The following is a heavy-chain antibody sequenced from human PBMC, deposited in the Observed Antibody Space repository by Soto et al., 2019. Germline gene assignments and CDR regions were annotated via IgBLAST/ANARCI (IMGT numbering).Heavy chain of an antibody. J-gene: IGHJ4*03. D-gene: IGHD2-15*01. Sequence: SVKASCKASGFSFSTSSAQRVRQARGQRLEWIGWIVVGSGNTISAQRCKERVTITRDMSTSIVHMALSSLGSEDTAVYYCAAPGMPRGCYSGLHCSGAGPPVAVSS. CDR2: IVVGSGNT. CDR3: AAPGMPRGCYSGLHC. V-gene: IGHV1-58*01. CDR1: GFSFSTSS.